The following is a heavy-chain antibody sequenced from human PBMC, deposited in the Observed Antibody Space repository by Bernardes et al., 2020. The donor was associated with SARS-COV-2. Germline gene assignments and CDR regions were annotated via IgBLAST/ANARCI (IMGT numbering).Heavy chain of an antibody. CDR1: GFTFSSYS. Sequence: GSLRLSCAASGFTFSSYSMNWVRQAPGKGLEWVSSISSSSSYIYYADSVRGRFTISRDNAKNSLYLQMNSLTAEDTAVYFCARVRSGWTRTDYWGQGTLVTVAS. CDR3: ARVRSGWTRTDY. J-gene: IGHJ4*02. V-gene: IGHV3-21*01. CDR2: ISSSSSYI. D-gene: IGHD6-19*01.